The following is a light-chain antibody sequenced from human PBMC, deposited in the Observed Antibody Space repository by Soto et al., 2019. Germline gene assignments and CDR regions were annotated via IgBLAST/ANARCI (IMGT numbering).Light chain of an antibody. CDR3: SLYSGSNNFV. CDR2: DVN. J-gene: IGLJ1*01. Sequence: QAALTQPPSASGSLGQSVTISCTGTSTDVGGYVYVSWYQQHPGKAPKLIIYDVNKWPSGVPDRFFGSKSGYKASLTLSGLRAEDEADYYCSLYSGSNNFVFGTGTKVTVL. V-gene: IGLV2-8*01. CDR1: STDVGGYVY.